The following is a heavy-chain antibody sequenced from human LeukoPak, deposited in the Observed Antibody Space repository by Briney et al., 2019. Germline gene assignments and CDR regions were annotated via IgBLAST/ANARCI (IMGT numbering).Heavy chain of an antibody. V-gene: IGHV3-21*01. J-gene: IGHJ1*01. D-gene: IGHD3-22*01. CDR1: GSTCSIYS. CDR3: ATQGEHSYDSSRSGYFQH. Sequence: PGGSLRLSCAASGSTCSIYSMNWVRQAPGKGLEWVSSISSSSSFIYYADSVKGRFTISRDNAKNSLYPQMNSLRAEDTAVYYCATQGEHSYDSSRSGYFQHWGQGTLVTVSS. CDR2: ISSSSSFI.